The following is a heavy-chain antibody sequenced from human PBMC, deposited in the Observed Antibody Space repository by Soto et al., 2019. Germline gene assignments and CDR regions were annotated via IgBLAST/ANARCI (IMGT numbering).Heavy chain of an antibody. CDR3: GREPEDGVPGDY. D-gene: IGHD2-8*01. J-gene: IGHJ4*02. CDR2: IIVSHAWP. Sequence: VKLVQSGTEVKEPGPSVRVSCKASGYTFTAHSLPWARQAPGQGIEWMGWIIVSHAWPRYVPQFQGRLIFETDTIGTTSYMLLTRLTPDGTAVYFFGREPEDGVPGDYWGQGTPVVVSS. V-gene: IGHV1-3*01. CDR1: GYTFTAHS.